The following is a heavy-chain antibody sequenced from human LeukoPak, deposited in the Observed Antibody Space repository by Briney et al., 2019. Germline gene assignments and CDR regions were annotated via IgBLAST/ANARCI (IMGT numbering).Heavy chain of an antibody. D-gene: IGHD1-26*01. CDR2: IYTSGST. V-gene: IGHV4-61*02. Sequence: SETLSLTCTVSGGSISSGSYYWSWIRQPAGKGLEWIGRIYTSGSTNYNPSLKSRVTISVDTSKNQFSLKLSSVTAADTAVYYCARGVNSGYFDYCGQGTLVTVSS. J-gene: IGHJ4*02. CDR3: ARGVNSGYFDY. CDR1: GGSISSGSYY.